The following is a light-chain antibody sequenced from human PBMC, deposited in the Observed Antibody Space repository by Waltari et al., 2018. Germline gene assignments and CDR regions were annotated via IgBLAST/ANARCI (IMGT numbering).Light chain of an antibody. CDR2: NTN. V-gene: IGLV7-46*01. CDR3: LLSYSDAVV. Sequence: QAVVTQEPSLTVSPGGTVTLTCGSSTGAVPRGHSPSWFHPKPGQAPRTLNYNTNTKPSWTPARFSGSLLGGKAALTLSGAQPEDEAEYYCLLSYSDAVVFGGGTKLTVL. CDR1: TGAVPRGHS. J-gene: IGLJ2*01.